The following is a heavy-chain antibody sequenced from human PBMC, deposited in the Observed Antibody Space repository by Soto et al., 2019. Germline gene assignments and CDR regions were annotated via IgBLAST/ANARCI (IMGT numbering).Heavy chain of an antibody. CDR3: ARGLRYYYGSGRVYYMDV. V-gene: IGHV4-31*02. CDR2: INYSGTT. CDR1: GDSISSGGYF. D-gene: IGHD3-10*01. Sequence: SETLSLTCTVSGDSISSGGYFWSWIRQHPGKGLEWIGYINYSGTTYYNPSLKSRVAISVDTSKNQFSLKLSSVTAADTAVYYCARGLRYYYGSGRVYYMDVWGKGTTVTVSS. J-gene: IGHJ6*03.